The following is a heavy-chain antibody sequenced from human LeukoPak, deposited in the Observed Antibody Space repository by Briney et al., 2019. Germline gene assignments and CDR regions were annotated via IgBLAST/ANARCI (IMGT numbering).Heavy chain of an antibody. J-gene: IGHJ4*01. Sequence: GGSLRLSCAASGLSFNTFGFHWVRQAPGKGLEWAALISHDGNIKYYADSVKGRFTISRDNSKNTLYLQVNSLRTDDSAVYYCATEERPEAVFDSWGHGNLVSVSS. CDR2: ISHDGNIK. CDR3: ATEERPEAVFDS. CDR1: GLSFNTFG. V-gene: IGHV3-30*03. D-gene: IGHD6-19*01.